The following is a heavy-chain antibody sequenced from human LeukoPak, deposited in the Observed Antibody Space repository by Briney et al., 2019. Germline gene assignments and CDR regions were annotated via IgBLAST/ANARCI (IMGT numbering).Heavy chain of an antibody. J-gene: IGHJ6*04. D-gene: IGHD2-2*01. Sequence: ASVKVSCKAPGYTFTSYYMHWVRQAPGQGLEWMGIINPSGGSTSYAQKFQGRVTMTRDTSTSTVYMELSSLRSEDTAVYYCAREYCSSTSCSRHYYYYGMDVWGKGTTVTVSS. CDR1: GYTFTSYY. V-gene: IGHV1-46*01. CDR2: INPSGGST. CDR3: AREYCSSTSCSRHYYYYGMDV.